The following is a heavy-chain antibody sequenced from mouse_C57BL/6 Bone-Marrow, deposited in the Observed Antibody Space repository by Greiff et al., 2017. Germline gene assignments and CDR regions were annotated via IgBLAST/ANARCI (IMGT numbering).Heavy chain of an antibody. CDR1: GYTFTSYG. CDR2: IYPRSGNT. CDR3: ASCVGWLLLFAY. D-gene: IGHD2-3*01. Sequence: VQLQQSGAELARPGASVKLSCKASGYTFTSYGISWVKQRTGQGLEWIGEIYPRSGNTYYNEKFKGKATLTADKSSSTAYMELRSLTSEDSAVYFCASCVGWLLLFAYWGQGTLVTVSA. J-gene: IGHJ3*01. V-gene: IGHV1-81*01.